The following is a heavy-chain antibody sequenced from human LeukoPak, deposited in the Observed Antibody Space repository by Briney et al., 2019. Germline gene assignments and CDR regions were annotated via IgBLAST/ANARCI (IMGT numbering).Heavy chain of an antibody. J-gene: IGHJ4*02. CDR2: ISGSGGST. CDR3: AKGTIVVVTAALDY. V-gene: IGHV3-23*01. CDR1: GFTFSNYA. Sequence: GGSLRLSCAASGFTFSNYAMSWVRQAPGKGLEWVSAISGSGGSTYYADSVKGRFTISRDNSKNTLYLQMNSLRAEDTAVYYCAKGTIVVVTAALDYWGQGTLVTVSS. D-gene: IGHD2-21*02.